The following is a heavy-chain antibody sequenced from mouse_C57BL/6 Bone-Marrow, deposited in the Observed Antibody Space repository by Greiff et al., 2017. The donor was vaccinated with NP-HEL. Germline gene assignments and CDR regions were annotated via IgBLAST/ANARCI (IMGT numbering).Heavy chain of an antibody. Sequence: VQLQQSGTVLARPGASVKMSCKTSGYTFTSYWMHWVKQRPGQGLEWIGAIYPGNSDTSYNQKFKGKAKLTAVTSASTAYMELSSLTNEDSAVYYCTREDYYDYDVTWFAYWGQGTLVTVSA. CDR3: TREDYYDYDVTWFAY. D-gene: IGHD2-4*01. J-gene: IGHJ3*01. CDR2: IYPGNSDT. CDR1: GYTFTSYW. V-gene: IGHV1-5*01.